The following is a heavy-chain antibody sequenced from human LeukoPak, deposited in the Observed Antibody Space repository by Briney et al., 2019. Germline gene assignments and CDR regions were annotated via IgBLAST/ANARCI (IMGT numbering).Heavy chain of an antibody. CDR3: ARDPLRYLRVGHYDY. V-gene: IGHV3-21*01. J-gene: IGHJ4*02. D-gene: IGHD3-9*01. Sequence: PGGSLRLSCAASGFTFSNSAMNWVRQVPGKGLEWVSSIYYDSSHIYYAASVRGRFTISRDNARNSLYLQMNSLRVEDTAVYYCARDPLRYLRVGHYDYWGQGTLVAVSS. CDR1: GFTFSNSA. CDR2: IYYDSSHI.